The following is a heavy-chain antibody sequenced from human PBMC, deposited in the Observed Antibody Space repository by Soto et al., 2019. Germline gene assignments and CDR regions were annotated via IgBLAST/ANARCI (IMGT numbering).Heavy chain of an antibody. V-gene: IGHV1-69*01. CDR2: IIPIFGTA. CDR3: ASNYCSSTSCYGDYYYYYGMDV. CDR1: GGTFSSYA. D-gene: IGHD2-2*01. J-gene: IGHJ6*02. Sequence: QVQLVQSGAEVKKPGSSVKVSCKASGGTFSSYAISWVRQAPGQGLEWMGGIIPIFGTANYAQKFQGRVTITADESTSTAYMELSSLRCEDTALYYCASNYCSSTSCYGDYYYYYGMDVWGQGTTVTVSS.